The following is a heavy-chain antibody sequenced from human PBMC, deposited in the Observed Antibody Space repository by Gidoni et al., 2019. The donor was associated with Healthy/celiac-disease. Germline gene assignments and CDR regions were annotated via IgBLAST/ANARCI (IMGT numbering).Heavy chain of an antibody. D-gene: IGHD6-19*01. J-gene: IGHJ4*02. CDR1: GGSISSSSYY. CDR2: IYYSGST. V-gene: IGHV4-39*01. Sequence: QLQLQESGPGLVEPSETLSLPCPVSGGSISSSSYYWGWLRQPPGKGLEWIGSIYYSGSTYSNPSLKSRVTISVDTSKNQFSLKLSAVTAADTAVYYCANLSGWNDYWGQGTLVTVSS. CDR3: ANLSGWNDY.